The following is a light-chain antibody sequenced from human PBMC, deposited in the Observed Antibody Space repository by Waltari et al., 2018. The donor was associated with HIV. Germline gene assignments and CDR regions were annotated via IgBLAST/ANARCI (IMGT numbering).Light chain of an antibody. CDR3: SAWDSSLSAWV. Sequence: QAGLTQPPSVSKGLRQTATLTCTGNSNNVGYQGAAWLQQHQGHPPKLLSYRSNNRPSGISERLSASRSGNTASLTITGLQPEDEADYYCSAWDSSLSAWVFGGGTKLTVL. J-gene: IGLJ3*02. CDR2: RSN. CDR1: SNNVGYQG. V-gene: IGLV10-54*01.